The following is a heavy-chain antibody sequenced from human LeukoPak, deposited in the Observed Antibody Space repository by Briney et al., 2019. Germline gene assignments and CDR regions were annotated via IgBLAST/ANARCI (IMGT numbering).Heavy chain of an antibody. CDR3: ARSAAADLFYYYYGMDV. V-gene: IGHV4-59*08. CDR1: GGSISSYY. D-gene: IGHD6-13*01. Sequence: PSETLSLTCTVSGGSISSYYWSWTRQPPGKGLEWIGYIYYSGSTNYNPSLKSRVTISVDTSKNQFSLKLSSVTAADTAVYYCARSAAADLFYYYYGMDVWGQGTTVTVSS. J-gene: IGHJ6*02. CDR2: IYYSGST.